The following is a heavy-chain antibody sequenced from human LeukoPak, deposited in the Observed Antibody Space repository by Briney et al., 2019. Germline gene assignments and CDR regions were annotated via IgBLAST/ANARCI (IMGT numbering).Heavy chain of an antibody. V-gene: IGHV4-59*01. J-gene: IGHJ4*02. CDR1: GGPISSYY. Sequence: SETLSLTCTVSGGPISSYYWSWIRQPPGKGLEWIGYIYYSGSTNYNPSLKSRVTISVDTSKNQFSLKLSSVTAADTAVYYCARDLYSSSGDYWGQGTLVTVSS. CDR3: ARDLYSSSGDY. D-gene: IGHD6-6*01. CDR2: IYYSGST.